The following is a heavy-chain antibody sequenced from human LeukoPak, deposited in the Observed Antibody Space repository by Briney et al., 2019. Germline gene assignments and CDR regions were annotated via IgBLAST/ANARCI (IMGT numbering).Heavy chain of an antibody. Sequence: GGSLRLSCAASGFTFSSYSMNWVRQAPGKGLEWVSSISSSSSYIYYADSVKGRFTISRDNAKNSLYLQLNSLRAEDTAVYYCARGKPYYYDSSGYYREGYWGQGTLVTVSS. CDR3: ARGKPYYYDSSGYYREGY. D-gene: IGHD3-22*01. V-gene: IGHV3-21*01. CDR2: ISSSSSYI. J-gene: IGHJ4*02. CDR1: GFTFSSYS.